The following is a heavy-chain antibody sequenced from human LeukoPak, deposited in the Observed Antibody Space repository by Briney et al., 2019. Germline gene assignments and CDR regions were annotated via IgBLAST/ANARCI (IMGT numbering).Heavy chain of an antibody. V-gene: IGHV1-2*02. J-gene: IGHJ4*02. CDR3: ARVGPLLLWFGELSIDY. CDR1: GYTFTGYY. Sequence: GASVKVSCKASGYTFTGYYMHWVRQAPGQGLEWMGWINPNSGGTNYAQKFQARVTMTRDTSISTAYMELSRLRSDDTAVYYCARVGPLLLWFGELSIDYWGQGTLVTVSS. CDR2: INPNSGGT. D-gene: IGHD3-10*01.